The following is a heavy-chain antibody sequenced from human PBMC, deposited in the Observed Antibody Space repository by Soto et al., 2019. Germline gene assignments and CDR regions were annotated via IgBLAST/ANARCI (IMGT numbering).Heavy chain of an antibody. CDR2: IDPSQSYF. CDR1: GYSLTTHW. J-gene: IGHJ6*02. V-gene: IGHV5-10-1*01. CDR3: ARPTTNYYYGMDV. D-gene: IGHD4-17*01. Sequence: GESLKISCEGSGYSLTTHWINWVRQMPGKGLEWMGRIDPSQSYFNYNPSFQGHVTISADKSISTAYLQWSSLKASDTAMYYCARPTTNYYYGMDVWGQGTTVTVSS.